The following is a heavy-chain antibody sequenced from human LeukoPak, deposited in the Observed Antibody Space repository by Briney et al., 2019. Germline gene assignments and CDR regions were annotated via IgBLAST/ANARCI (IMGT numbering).Heavy chain of an antibody. Sequence: GGSLRLSCAASGFTVSSTYMSWVRQAPGRGLEWVSVIYSGGNIYYIESVKGRFTISRDTSKNTLYLQMNSLRAEDTAVYFCAGRHCSGGGCYFAGADPFDYWGQGTLVTVSS. CDR2: IYSGGNI. CDR3: AGRHCSGGGCYFAGADPFDY. V-gene: IGHV3-53*01. CDR1: GFTVSSTY. D-gene: IGHD2-15*01. J-gene: IGHJ4*02.